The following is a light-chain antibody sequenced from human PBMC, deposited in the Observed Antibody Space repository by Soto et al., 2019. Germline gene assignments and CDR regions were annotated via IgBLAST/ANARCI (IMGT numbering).Light chain of an antibody. J-gene: IGKJ2*01. CDR2: DAS. CDR1: QSISSW. Sequence: DIQMTQSPSTLSASVGDRVTITCRASQSISSWLAWYQQKPGKAPKLLIYDASSLESGVPSRFSGSGSGTEFTLTISSLQPDDFATYYCQQYNSYPSTCGQGTKLDIK. CDR3: QQYNSYPST. V-gene: IGKV1-5*01.